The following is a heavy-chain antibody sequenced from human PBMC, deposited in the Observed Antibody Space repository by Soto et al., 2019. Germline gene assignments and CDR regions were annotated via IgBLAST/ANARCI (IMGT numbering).Heavy chain of an antibody. CDR2: IYSDGRT. D-gene: IGHD6-13*01. CDR3: ARGSGWYGQCYFDF. J-gene: IGHJ4*02. CDR1: GFIVSSSY. Sequence: DVQPVETGGGLIQPGGSLRLSCAASGFIVSSSYMSWVRQAPGKGLEWVSVIYSDGRTYYADSVKGRFTISRDNSKNTLYLQMNSLSAEDTAVYYCARGSGWYGQCYFDFWGQGTLVTVSS. V-gene: IGHV3-53*02.